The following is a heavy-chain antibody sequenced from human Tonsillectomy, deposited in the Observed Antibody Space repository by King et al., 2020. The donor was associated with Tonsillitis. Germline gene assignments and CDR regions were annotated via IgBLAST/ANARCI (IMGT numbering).Heavy chain of an antibody. CDR2: IRSKANSYAT. Sequence: VQLVESGGGLVQPGGSLKLSCAASGFTFSGSAMHWVRQASGKGLEWGGRIRSKANSYATAYAGSVKGRFNISRDDSKNTAYLQMNSLKTEDTAVYYCTRSETGVFDYWGQGTLVTVSS. CDR3: TRSETGVFDY. J-gene: IGHJ4*02. V-gene: IGHV3-73*01. CDR1: GFTFSGSA. D-gene: IGHD7-27*01.